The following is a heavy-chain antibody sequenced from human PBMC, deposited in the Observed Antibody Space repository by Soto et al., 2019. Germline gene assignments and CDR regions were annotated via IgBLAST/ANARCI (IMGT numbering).Heavy chain of an antibody. D-gene: IGHD3-10*01. J-gene: IGHJ4*02. Sequence: EVQLVESGGGLSQPGGSLKLSCAASGFTVGNNYMSWVRQAPGKGLEWVSLIYSTGTTKYADSVKGRFTVSRDNAKNTMSLQMNSLRAEDTAVYYCAKDGRGSGSHSNSFGYWGKGTLVTVSS. CDR3: AKDGRGSGSHSNSFGY. CDR1: GFTVGNNY. V-gene: IGHV3-53*01. CDR2: IYSTGTT.